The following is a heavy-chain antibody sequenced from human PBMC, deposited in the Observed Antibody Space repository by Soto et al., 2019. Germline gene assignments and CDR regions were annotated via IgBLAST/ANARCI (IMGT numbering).Heavy chain of an antibody. Sequence: EVQLLESGGGLVQPGGSLRLSCAASGFSFSSYAMSWVRQAPGKGLEWVSTISGTGRSTYYADSVKGRFTISRDNSENTLYLKVNSLRAEDTAVYYCAKDPSGYTDGYYYYYYMDVWGKGTTVTVSS. CDR1: GFSFSSYA. D-gene: IGHD6-25*01. J-gene: IGHJ6*03. CDR3: AKDPSGYTDGYYYYYYMDV. V-gene: IGHV3-23*01. CDR2: ISGTGRST.